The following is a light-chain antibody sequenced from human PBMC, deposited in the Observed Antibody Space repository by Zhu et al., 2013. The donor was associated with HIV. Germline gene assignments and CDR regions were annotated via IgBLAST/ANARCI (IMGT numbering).Light chain of an antibody. CDR1: RSISTS. Sequence: DIQMTQSPSTLSAYVGERVTITCRASRSISTSLAWYQHKPGKAPKLLIYKTSILESGVPSRFSGSGSGTQFTLTISGLQPADFATYYCQQYHDLPITFGQGTRLEIK. V-gene: IGKV1-5*03. J-gene: IGKJ5*01. CDR2: KTS. CDR3: QQYHDLPIT.